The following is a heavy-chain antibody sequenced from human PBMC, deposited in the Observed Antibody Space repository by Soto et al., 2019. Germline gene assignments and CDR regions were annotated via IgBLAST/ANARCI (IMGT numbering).Heavy chain of an antibody. CDR2: IDPSDSYT. J-gene: IGHJ5*02. CDR3: ARHPANWFDP. V-gene: IGHV5-10-1*01. CDR1: GYSFTSYW. Sequence: PGESLKISCKGSGYSFTSYWISWVRQMPGKVLEWMGRIDPSDSYTNYSPSFQGHVTISADKSISTAYLQWSSLKASDTAMYYCARHPANWFDPWGQGTLVTVSS.